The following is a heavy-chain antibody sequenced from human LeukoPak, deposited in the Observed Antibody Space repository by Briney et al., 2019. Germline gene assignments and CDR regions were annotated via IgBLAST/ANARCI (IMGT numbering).Heavy chain of an antibody. Sequence: YPGGSLRLSCAASGFTFSNYGMHCVRQAPGKGLEWVAVISYDGSNKYYADSVKGRFTISRDNSKNTLYLQMNSLRAEDTAVYYCAKDLGYCSGVSCLATDYWGQGTLVTVSS. V-gene: IGHV3-30*18. CDR1: GFTFSNYG. J-gene: IGHJ4*02. CDR3: AKDLGYCSGVSCLATDY. D-gene: IGHD2-15*01. CDR2: ISYDGSNK.